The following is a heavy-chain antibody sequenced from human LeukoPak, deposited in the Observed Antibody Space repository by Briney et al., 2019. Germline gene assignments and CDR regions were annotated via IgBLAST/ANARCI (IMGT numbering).Heavy chain of an antibody. CDR2: ISYDGSNK. Sequence: GGSLTLSCAASGFTFSSYGMHWVRQAPGKGLEWVAVISYDGSNKYYADSVKGRFTISRDSAKDSLFLQMNSLRAEDTAVYYCARALHDSSAYYFDYWGQGTLVTVSS. V-gene: IGHV3-30*03. D-gene: IGHD3-22*01. J-gene: IGHJ4*02. CDR1: GFTFSSYG. CDR3: ARALHDSSAYYFDY.